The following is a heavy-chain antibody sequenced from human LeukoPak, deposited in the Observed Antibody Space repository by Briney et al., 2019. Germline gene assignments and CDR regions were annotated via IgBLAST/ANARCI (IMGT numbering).Heavy chain of an antibody. Sequence: GASVKVSGKASGYTFTSYAMHWVRQAPGQRLEWMGWINAGNGNTKYSQKFQGRVTITRDTSASTAYMELSSLRSEDTAVYYCARDIVVVPAAPYGMDVWGKGTTVTVSS. CDR3: ARDIVVVPAAPYGMDV. V-gene: IGHV1-3*01. D-gene: IGHD2-2*01. J-gene: IGHJ6*04. CDR2: INAGNGNT. CDR1: GYTFTSYA.